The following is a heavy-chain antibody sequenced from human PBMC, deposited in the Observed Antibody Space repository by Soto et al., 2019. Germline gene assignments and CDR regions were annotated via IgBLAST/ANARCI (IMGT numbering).Heavy chain of an antibody. CDR2: IIPILGIA. D-gene: IGHD3-10*01. Sequence: QVQLVQSGAEVKKPGSSVKVSCKASGGTFSSYTIRWVLQAPGQGLEWMGRIIPILGIASYAQKFQGGVTITPDKPTSPAYMELSSLRSEDTAVDYCARVRGDGGEDYWGQGTPVTVSS. CDR3: ARVRGDGGEDY. V-gene: IGHV1-69*02. J-gene: IGHJ4*02. CDR1: GGTFSSYT.